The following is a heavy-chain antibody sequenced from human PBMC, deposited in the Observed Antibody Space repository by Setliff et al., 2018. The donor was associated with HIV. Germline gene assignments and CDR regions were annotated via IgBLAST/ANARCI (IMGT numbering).Heavy chain of an antibody. Sequence: SETLSLTCTVSGGSISSYYWTWIRQPPGKGLEWIGYIFYSGSTNYNPSLKSRVTISVDTSKNQFSLKLSSVAAADTAMYYCARVPRGLWFASWGQGTLVTVSS. V-gene: IGHV4-59*08. CDR2: IFYSGST. D-gene: IGHD5-12*01. J-gene: IGHJ5*01. CDR3: ARVPRGLWFAS. CDR1: GGSISSYY.